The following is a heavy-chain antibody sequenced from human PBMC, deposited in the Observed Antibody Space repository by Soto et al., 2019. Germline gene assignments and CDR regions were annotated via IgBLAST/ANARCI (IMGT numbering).Heavy chain of an antibody. CDR1: GFTFSSHN. Sequence: GGSLRLSCAASGFTFSSHNMNWVRQAPGKGLEWVSSISSSGSYIYYADSLKGRFTISRDNAKNSLYLQMNSLRDEDTAVYYCARNIVVVVAGPFDYWGQGTLVTVSS. J-gene: IGHJ4*02. D-gene: IGHD2-15*01. CDR3: ARNIVVVVAGPFDY. V-gene: IGHV3-21*01. CDR2: ISSSGSYI.